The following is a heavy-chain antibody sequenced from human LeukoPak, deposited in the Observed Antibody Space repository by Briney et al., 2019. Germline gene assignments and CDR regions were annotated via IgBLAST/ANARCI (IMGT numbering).Heavy chain of an antibody. J-gene: IGHJ3*02. CDR1: GYSISSGYY. Sequence: SETLSLTCTVSGYSISSGYYWGWIRQPPGKGLEWIGSAYHSGSTYYNPSLKSRVTISVDTSKNQFSLKLSSVTAADTAVYYCARPQRRWLQGSVAFDIWGQGTMVTVSS. CDR3: ARPQRRWLQGSVAFDI. V-gene: IGHV4-38-2*02. D-gene: IGHD5-24*01. CDR2: AYHSGST.